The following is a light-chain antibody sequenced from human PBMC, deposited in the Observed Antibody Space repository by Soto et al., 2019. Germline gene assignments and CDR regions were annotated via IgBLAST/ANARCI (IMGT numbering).Light chain of an antibody. J-gene: IGKJ5*01. V-gene: IGKV3-11*01. CDR2: DAS. Sequence: EVVMTQSPATVSVSPGERATLSCRASQSVSSYLAWYQQKPGQAPRLLIYDASNRATGIPARFSGSGSGTDFTLTISSLEPEDFAIYYCQQRQYWPPITFGQGTRLEIK. CDR3: QQRQYWPPIT. CDR1: QSVSSY.